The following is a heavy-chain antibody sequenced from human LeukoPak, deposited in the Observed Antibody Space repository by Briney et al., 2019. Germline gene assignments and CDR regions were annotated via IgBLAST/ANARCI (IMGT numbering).Heavy chain of an antibody. CDR2: IYYCGST. V-gene: IGHV4-59*01. CDR3: AIDYYRSGSYPLRFDP. J-gene: IGHJ5*02. CDR1: GGSISSYY. D-gene: IGHD3-10*01. Sequence: SETLSLTCTVSGGSISSYYWSWIRQPSAKGLAWIGYIYYCGSTNYNPSLKSRVTLSVDTSQYLCSLKLSSVTAADPAVYYCAIDYYRSGSYPLRFDPWGQGTLVTVTS.